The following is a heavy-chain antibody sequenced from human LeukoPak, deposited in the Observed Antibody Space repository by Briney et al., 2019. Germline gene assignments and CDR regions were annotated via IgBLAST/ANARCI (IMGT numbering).Heavy chain of an antibody. CDR1: GFTFGDYA. D-gene: IGHD6-13*01. CDR2: IRSKAYGGTT. J-gene: IGHJ4*02. CDR3: TTLAAAGTEPPDY. Sequence: GGSLRLSCTASGFTFGDYAMSWVRQAPGKGLEWVGFIRSKAYGGTTGYAASVKGRFTISRDDSKSIAYLQMNSLKTEDTAVYYCTTLAAAGTEPPDYWGQGTLVTVSS. V-gene: IGHV3-49*04.